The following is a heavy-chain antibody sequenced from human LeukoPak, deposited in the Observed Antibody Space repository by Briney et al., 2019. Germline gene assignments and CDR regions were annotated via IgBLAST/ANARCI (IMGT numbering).Heavy chain of an antibody. J-gene: IGHJ4*02. CDR2: ISYDGSNK. V-gene: IGHV3-30*18. Sequence: GGSLRLSCAASGFSFSSYGMHWVRQAPGKGLEWVAVISYDGSNKYYADSVKGRFTISRDNSKNTLYLQMNSLRAEDTAVYYCAKDGPGYSYGFNYFDYWGQGTLVTVSS. D-gene: IGHD5-18*01. CDR3: AKDGPGYSYGFNYFDY. CDR1: GFSFSSYG.